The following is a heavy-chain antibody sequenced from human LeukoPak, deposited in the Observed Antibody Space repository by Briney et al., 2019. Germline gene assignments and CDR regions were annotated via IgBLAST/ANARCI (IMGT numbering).Heavy chain of an antibody. CDR1: GFTFTTYG. Sequence: PGRSLRLSCAVSGFTFTTYGMHWVRQAPGKGLEWVALISFDGSEKYYADSVKGRFTISRDNSKNTLYLQMNSLRAEDTAVYYCAKDKWLNDFDYWGQGTLVTVSS. CDR2: ISFDGSEK. J-gene: IGHJ4*02. CDR3: AKDKWLNDFDY. D-gene: IGHD3-22*01. V-gene: IGHV3-30*18.